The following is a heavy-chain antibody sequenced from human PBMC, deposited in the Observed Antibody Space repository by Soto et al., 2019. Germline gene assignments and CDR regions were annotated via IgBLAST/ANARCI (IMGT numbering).Heavy chain of an antibody. D-gene: IGHD5-18*01. V-gene: IGHV1-2*04. CDR1: GYTFTGYY. CDR2: INPNSGGT. J-gene: IGHJ4*02. CDR3: ARAQTWIQLWLLDY. Sequence: ASVKVSCKAAGYTFTGYYMHWVRQAPGQGLEWMGWINPNSGGTNYAQKFQGWITMTRDTSISTAYMELSRLRSDDTAVYYCARAQTWIQLWLLDYWGQGNLVTVSS.